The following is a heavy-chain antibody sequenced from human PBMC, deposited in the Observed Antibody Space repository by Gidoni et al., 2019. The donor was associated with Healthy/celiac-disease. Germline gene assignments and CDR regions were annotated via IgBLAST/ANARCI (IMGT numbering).Heavy chain of an antibody. D-gene: IGHD6-6*01. CDR1: GFTFSSYW. J-gene: IGHJ6*02. V-gene: IGHV3-7*03. CDR2: IKQDGSEK. Sequence: EVQLVESGGGLVQPGGSLRLSCAASGFTFSSYWMSWVRQAPGKGLEWVANIKQDGSEKYYVDSVKGRFTISRDNAKNSLYLQMNSLRAEDTAVYYCARDVAARPNEDYYYYGMDVWGQGTTVTVSS. CDR3: ARDVAARPNEDYYYYGMDV.